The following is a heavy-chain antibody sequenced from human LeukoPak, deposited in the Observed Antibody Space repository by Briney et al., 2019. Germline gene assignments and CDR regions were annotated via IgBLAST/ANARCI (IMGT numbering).Heavy chain of an antibody. CDR3: ARRSDSGSDDGEDYFDN. CDR1: GGSISNYC. D-gene: IGHD1-26*01. V-gene: IGHV4-4*08. Sequence: PSETLSLTCTVSGGSISNYCWSWVRQSPGKRLEWIGYIYTSGTTDYNPSLKSRIAISVDTSKNHFSLKMRSVTAADTAVYYCARRSDSGSDDGEDYFDNWGQGTLVTVSS. J-gene: IGHJ4*02. CDR2: IYTSGTT.